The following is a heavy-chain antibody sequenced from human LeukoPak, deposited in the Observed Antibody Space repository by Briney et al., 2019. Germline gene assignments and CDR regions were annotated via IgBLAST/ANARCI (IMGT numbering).Heavy chain of an antibody. CDR3: ARVDRGLRYAFDI. CDR2: IFYSGST. J-gene: IGHJ3*02. CDR1: GGSITSSSYY. Sequence: SETLSLTCTVSGGSITSSSYYWGWIRHPPGKGLEWIGSIFYSGSTYYNPSLKSRVTISVDTSKNQFSLKLSSVTAADTAVYYCARVDRGLRYAFDIWGQGTLVAVSS. D-gene: IGHD4-17*01. V-gene: IGHV4-39*01.